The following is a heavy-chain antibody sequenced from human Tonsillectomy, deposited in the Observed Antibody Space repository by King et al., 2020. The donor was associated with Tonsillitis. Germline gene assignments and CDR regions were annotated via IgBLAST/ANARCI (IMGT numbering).Heavy chain of an antibody. D-gene: IGHD3-22*01. CDR2: IYFSGST. CDR3: ARYSSPKVGSKRYFYMDV. J-gene: IGHJ6*03. Sequence: QVQLQESGPGLVKPSETLSLTCTVSGGSIRDYSWSWIRQTPGKGLEWIGYIYFSGSTNYNPSLKSRVTISVDTSKNQFSLKLSSVTAADTAVYYCARYSSPKVGSKRYFYMDVWGKGTTVTVSS. V-gene: IGHV4-59*08. CDR1: GGSIRDYS.